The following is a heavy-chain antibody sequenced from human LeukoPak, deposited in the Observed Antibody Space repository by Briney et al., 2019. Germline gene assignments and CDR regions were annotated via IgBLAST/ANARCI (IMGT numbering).Heavy chain of an antibody. D-gene: IGHD3-10*01. Sequence: GASVKVSCKASGYTFTSYDINWVRQATGQGLEWMGWMNPNSGNTGYAQKFQGRVTITRNTSISTAYMELSSLRPEDTAVYYCARVLWFGDENWFDPWGQGTLVTVSS. CDR3: ARVLWFGDENWFDP. J-gene: IGHJ5*02. CDR2: MNPNSGNT. V-gene: IGHV1-8*03. CDR1: GYTFTSYD.